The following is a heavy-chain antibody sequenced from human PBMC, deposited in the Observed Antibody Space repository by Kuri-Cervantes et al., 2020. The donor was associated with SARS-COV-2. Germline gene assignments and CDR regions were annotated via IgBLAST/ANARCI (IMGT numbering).Heavy chain of an antibody. CDR2: IRYDGSNK. Sequence: GGSLRLSCAASGFTFSSYSMNWVRQAPGKGLEWVAFIRYDGSNKYYADSVKGRFTISRDNSKNTLYLQMNSLRAEDTAVYYCATALIVATVDYWGQGTLVTVSS. J-gene: IGHJ4*02. CDR1: GFTFSSYS. V-gene: IGHV3-30*02. D-gene: IGHD5-12*01. CDR3: ATALIVATVDY.